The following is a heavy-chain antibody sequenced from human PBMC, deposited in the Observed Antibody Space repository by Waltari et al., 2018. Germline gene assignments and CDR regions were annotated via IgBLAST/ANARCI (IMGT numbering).Heavy chain of an antibody. J-gene: IGHJ3*01. D-gene: IGHD7-27*01. V-gene: IGHV5-10-1*03. CDR3: ARVRGPGAFDV. CDR2: VDPSDSSV. CDR1: VYTFSDSS. Sequence: EVQLVQSGAEVKQPGASLMTSCNGSVYTFSDSSITWVRQMPGGGLDWMGSVDPSDSSVKYSPSFQGHVTIAADKSINSAYLQWTALKASDTAMYYCARVRGPGAFDVWGRGTMVIASS.